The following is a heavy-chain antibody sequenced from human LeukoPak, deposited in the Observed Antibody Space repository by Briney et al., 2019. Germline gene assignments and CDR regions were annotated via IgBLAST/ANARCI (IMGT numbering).Heavy chain of an antibody. V-gene: IGHV3-48*03. CDR1: GFPFSSYE. CDR3: AKNDGNYCDP. CDR2: ISSSGNAI. Sequence: QPGGSLRLSCAASGFPFSSYEMNWVRQAPGKGLEWVSYISSSGNAIYYADSVKGRFTISRDNAKNSQYLQMNSLRAEDTAVYYCAKNDGNYCDPWGQGTLVTVSS. D-gene: IGHD1-7*01. J-gene: IGHJ5*02.